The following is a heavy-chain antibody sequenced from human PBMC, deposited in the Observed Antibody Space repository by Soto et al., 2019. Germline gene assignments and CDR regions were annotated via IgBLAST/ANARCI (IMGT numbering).Heavy chain of an antibody. Sequence: SETLSLTCTVSGGSISSGGYYWSWIRQHPGKGLEWIGYIYYSGSTYYNPSLKSRVTISVDTSKNQFSLKLSSVTAADTAVYYCARLPAGYSGYDSGGYMDVWGKGTTVTVSS. CDR2: IYYSGST. V-gene: IGHV4-39*01. J-gene: IGHJ6*03. CDR3: ARLPAGYSGYDSGGYMDV. D-gene: IGHD5-12*01. CDR1: GGSISSGGYY.